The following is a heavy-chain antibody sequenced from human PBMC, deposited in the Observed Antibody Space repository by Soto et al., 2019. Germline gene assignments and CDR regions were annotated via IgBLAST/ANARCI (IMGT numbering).Heavy chain of an antibody. CDR3: AREWKRATIVGPLTD. J-gene: IGHJ3*01. V-gene: IGHV3-30-3*01. CDR2: ISYDGSNK. Sequence: GGSLRLSCEASGFTFSDYAMHWVRQAPGKGLEWVTLISYDGSNKYYADSVKGRFTISRDNSKNTLFLQMSSLGPEDTAIYYCAREWKRATIVGPLTDWGQGTMVTVSS. CDR1: GFTFSDYA. D-gene: IGHD1-26*01.